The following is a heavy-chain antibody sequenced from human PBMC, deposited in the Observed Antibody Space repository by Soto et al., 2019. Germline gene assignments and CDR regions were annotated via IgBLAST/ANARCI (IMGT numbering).Heavy chain of an antibody. Sequence: EVQLVESGGGLVRPGGSLILCCAASGFTFSRYSMNWVRQAPGKGLEWVSSISSTTNYIYYADSMKGRFTVSRDNAKNSVYLDMNSPSAEDTAVYYCARESEDLTSNFDYWGQGTLVTVSS. J-gene: IGHJ4*02. CDR3: ARESEDLTSNFDY. CDR2: ISSTTNYI. CDR1: GFTFSRYS. V-gene: IGHV3-21*01.